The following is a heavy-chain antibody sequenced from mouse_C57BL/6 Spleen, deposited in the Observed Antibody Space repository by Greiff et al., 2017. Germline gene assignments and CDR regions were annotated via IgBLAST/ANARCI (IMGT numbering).Heavy chain of an antibody. CDR2: IHPNSGST. Sequence: QVQLQQPGAELVKPGASVKLSCKASGYTFTSYWMHWVKQRPGQGLEWIGMIHPNSGSTNYNEKVKSKATRTVDNSSSTAYMQLSSLTSEDSAVYYCARNGYDDDWFAYWGQGTLVTVSA. J-gene: IGHJ3*01. D-gene: IGHD2-4*01. CDR3: ARNGYDDDWFAY. CDR1: GYTFTSYW. V-gene: IGHV1-64*01.